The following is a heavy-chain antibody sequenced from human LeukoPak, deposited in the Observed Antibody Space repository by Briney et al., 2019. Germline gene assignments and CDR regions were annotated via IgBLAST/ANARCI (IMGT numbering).Heavy chain of an antibody. Sequence: GGSLRLSCAASGFTVSSNYMSWVRQAPGKGPEWVSGISGSGGSTYYADSVKGRFTISRDNPKNTLYLQMNSLRVEDTAVYYCAPGWYWSTRGQGTLVTVSS. CDR2: ISGSGGST. V-gene: IGHV3-23*01. J-gene: IGHJ4*02. CDR1: GFTVSSNY. D-gene: IGHD6-19*01. CDR3: APGWYWST.